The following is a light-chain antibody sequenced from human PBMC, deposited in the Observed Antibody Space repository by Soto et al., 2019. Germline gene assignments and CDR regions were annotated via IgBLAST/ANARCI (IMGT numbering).Light chain of an antibody. CDR1: HGDVGSYDL. V-gene: IGLV2-23*02. J-gene: IGLJ2*01. CDR3: CSYAGSNSLI. Sequence: QSALTQPASVSGSPGQSITISCTGTHGDVGSYDLVSWYQRYPGEAPKLIIYEVNKRPSGISNRFSGSKSGNTASLTISGLQAEDEAEYDCCSYAGSNSLIFGGWTKLTVL. CDR2: EVN.